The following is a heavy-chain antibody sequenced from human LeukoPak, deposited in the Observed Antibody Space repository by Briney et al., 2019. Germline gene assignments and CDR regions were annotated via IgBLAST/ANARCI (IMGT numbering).Heavy chain of an antibody. CDR2: ISTDGSSN. CDR3: ARGRLTSSWYYFDY. CDR1: GFTFSGYW. J-gene: IGHJ4*02. D-gene: IGHD6-19*01. V-gene: IGHV3-74*01. Sequence: GGSLRLSCAASGFTFSGYWMHWVRQAPGKGLVWVSRISTDGSSNTYVDSVKGRFTISRDNAKNTLYLQMNSLRAEDTAVYYCARGRLTSSWYYFDYWGQGTLVTVSS.